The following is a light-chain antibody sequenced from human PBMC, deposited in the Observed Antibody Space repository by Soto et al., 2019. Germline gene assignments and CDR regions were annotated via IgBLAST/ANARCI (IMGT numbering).Light chain of an antibody. J-gene: IGLJ1*01. CDR2: DVS. V-gene: IGLV2-11*01. CDR3: AAWDDSLSGYV. Sequence: QSALTQPRSVSGSPGQSVTISCTGTSSDVGGYNYVSWYQQHPGKAPRLMIYDVSKRPSGVPDRFSGSKSGTSASLAICGLRSEDEADYDCAAWDDSLSGYVLGTGTKVTV. CDR1: SSDVGGYNY.